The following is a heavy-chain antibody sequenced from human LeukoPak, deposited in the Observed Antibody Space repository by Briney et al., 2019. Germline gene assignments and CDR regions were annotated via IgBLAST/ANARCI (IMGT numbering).Heavy chain of an antibody. D-gene: IGHD3-3*01. CDR2: IIPILGIA. J-gene: IGHJ5*02. CDR3: ARAVVDFWSGYSDNWFDP. Sequence: KISCKASGGTFSSYAISWVRQAPGQGLEWMGRIIPILGIANYAQKFQGRVTITADKSTSTAYMELSSLRSEDTAVYYCARAVVDFWSGYSDNWFDPWGQGTLVTVSS. CDR1: GGTFSSYA. V-gene: IGHV1-69*04.